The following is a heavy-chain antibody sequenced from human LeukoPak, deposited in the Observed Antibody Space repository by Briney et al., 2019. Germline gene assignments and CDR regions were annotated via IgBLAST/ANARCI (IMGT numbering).Heavy chain of an antibody. Sequence: PSQTLSLTCTVSGASVSSGNYYWSWIRQSPGEGLEWIGYIHFRGSTYYNPSFKSRVTISIDTSKDQFSLQLNSVTAADTAVYFCARDPVIRGVVEIDYRGQGTLVTVSS. CDR2: IHFRGST. CDR3: ARDPVIRGVVEIDY. CDR1: GASVSSGNYY. D-gene: IGHD3-10*01. V-gene: IGHV4-31*03. J-gene: IGHJ4*02.